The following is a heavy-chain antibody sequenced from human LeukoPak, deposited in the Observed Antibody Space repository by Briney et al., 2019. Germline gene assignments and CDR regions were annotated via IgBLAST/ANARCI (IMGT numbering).Heavy chain of an antibody. Sequence: SETLSLTCAVYGGSFSGHYWSWIRQSPGKGLEWIGEINHSGSTNYNPSPKSRVTISVDTSKNQFSLKLSSVTAADTAVYYCARGQGIAAAGTLDYWGQGTLVTVSS. D-gene: IGHD6-13*01. CDR3: ARGQGIAAAGTLDY. V-gene: IGHV4-34*01. CDR2: INHSGST. J-gene: IGHJ4*02. CDR1: GGSFSGHY.